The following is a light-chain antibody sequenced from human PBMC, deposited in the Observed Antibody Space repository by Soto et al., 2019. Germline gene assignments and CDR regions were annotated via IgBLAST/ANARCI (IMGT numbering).Light chain of an antibody. CDR3: TSYTSDITWV. CDR2: EVS. CDR1: SSDVGGYKY. Sequence: QSALTQPASVSGSPGQSITLSCTGTSSDVGGYKYVSWYQQYPGKAPKLTIYEVSNRPSGVSNRFSGSKSGNTASLTISGLQAEDEADYYCTSYTSDITWVFGGGTKLTVL. V-gene: IGLV2-14*01. J-gene: IGLJ3*02.